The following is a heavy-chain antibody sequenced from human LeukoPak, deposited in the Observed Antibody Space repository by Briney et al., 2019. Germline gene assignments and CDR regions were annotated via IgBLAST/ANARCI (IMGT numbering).Heavy chain of an antibody. CDR3: ARVSSLGWWFDY. CDR1: GGSISSYY. CDR2: IYYSGST. J-gene: IGHJ4*02. D-gene: IGHD6-19*01. Sequence: PSETLSLTCTVSGGSISSYYWSWIRQPPGKGLEWIGYIYYSGSTNYNPSLKSRVTISVDTSKNQFSLKLSSVTAADTAVHYCARVSSLGWWFDYWGQGTLVTVSS. V-gene: IGHV4-59*01.